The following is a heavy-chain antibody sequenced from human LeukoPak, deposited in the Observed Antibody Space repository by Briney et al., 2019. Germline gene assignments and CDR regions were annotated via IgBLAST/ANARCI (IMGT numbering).Heavy chain of an antibody. J-gene: IGHJ5*02. CDR2: IRYDGSNK. Sequence: GGSLRLSCAASGFTFSSYGMHWVRQAPGKGLEWVAFIRYDGSNKYYADSVKGRFTISRDNSKNTLYLQMNSLRAEDTAVYYCAKDRRGYSIGFDPWGQGTLVTVSS. V-gene: IGHV3-30*02. CDR3: AKDRRGYSIGFDP. CDR1: GFTFSSYG. D-gene: IGHD2-15*01.